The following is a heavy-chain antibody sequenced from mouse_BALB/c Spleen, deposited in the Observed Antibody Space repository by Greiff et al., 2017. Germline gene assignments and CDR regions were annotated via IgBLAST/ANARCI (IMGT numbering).Heavy chain of an antibody. CDR3: TRGGYYGNYYFDY. D-gene: IGHD2-1*01. CDR1: GFTFSSYT. Sequence: DVQLVESGGGLVKPGGSLKLSCAASGFTFSSYTMSWVRQTPEKRLEWVATISSGGSYTYYPDSVKGRFTISRDNAKNTLYLQMSSLKSEDTAMYYCTRGGYYGNYYFDYWGQGTTLTVSS. J-gene: IGHJ2*01. CDR2: ISSGGSYT. V-gene: IGHV5-6-4*01.